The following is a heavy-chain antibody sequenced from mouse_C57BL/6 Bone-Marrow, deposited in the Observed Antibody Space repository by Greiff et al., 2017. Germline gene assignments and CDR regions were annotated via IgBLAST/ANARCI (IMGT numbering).Heavy chain of an antibody. CDR1: GYTFTSYW. CDR3: ARPSLNYYGLWYFDV. V-gene: IGHV1-53*01. Sequence: QVQLQQPGTELVKPGASVKLSCKASGYTFTSYWMHWVKQRPGQGLEWIGNINPSNGGTNYNQKFKSKATLTVDKSSSTAYMQLSSLTSEDSAVYYGARPSLNYYGLWYFDVWGTGTTVTVSS. CDR2: INPSNGGT. J-gene: IGHJ1*03. D-gene: IGHD2-1*01.